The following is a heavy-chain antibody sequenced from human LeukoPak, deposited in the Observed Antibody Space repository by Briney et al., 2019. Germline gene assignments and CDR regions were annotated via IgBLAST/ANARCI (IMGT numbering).Heavy chain of an antibody. Sequence: GGSLRLSCAAFGFTFSGSAMHRVRQASGKGLEWVGRISSKSNSYATAYAASAKGRFTISRDDSKNTAYLQMNSLKTEDTAVYYCTCTRMYTGSYWDLDYWGQGTLVTVSS. V-gene: IGHV3-73*01. CDR1: GFTFSGSA. J-gene: IGHJ4*02. CDR3: TCTRMYTGSYWDLDY. D-gene: IGHD1-26*01. CDR2: ISSKSNSYAT.